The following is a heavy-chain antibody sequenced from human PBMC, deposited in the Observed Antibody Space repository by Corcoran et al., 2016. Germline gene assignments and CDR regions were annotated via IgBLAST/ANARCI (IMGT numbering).Heavy chain of an antibody. J-gene: IGHJ4*02. V-gene: IGHV1-69*01. CDR3: SIDRGGGGGNYYFDY. Sequence: QVQLVQSGAEVKKPGSSVKVSCKASGGTFSSYAISWVRQAPGQGLEWMGGIIPIFGTANYAQKVQGRVTITADESTSTAYMELSSLRSEDTAVYYLSIDRGGGGGNYYFDYWGQGTLVTVSS. CDR1: GGTFSSYA. D-gene: IGHD2-21*01. CDR2: IIPIFGTA.